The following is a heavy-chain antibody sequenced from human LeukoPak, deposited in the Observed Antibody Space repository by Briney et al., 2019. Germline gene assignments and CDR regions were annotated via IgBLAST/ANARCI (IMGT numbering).Heavy chain of an antibody. Sequence: PGESLKISCAASGFTFSSCAMSWVRQAPGKGLEWVSAISGSGGSTSYADSVKGRFTISRDNSKNTLYLQMNSLRAEDTAVYYCAKDQSLSSGYYYRPYYFDYWGQGTLVTVSS. CDR3: AKDQSLSSGYYYRPYYFDY. J-gene: IGHJ4*02. V-gene: IGHV3-23*01. D-gene: IGHD3-22*01. CDR2: ISGSGGST. CDR1: GFTFSSCA.